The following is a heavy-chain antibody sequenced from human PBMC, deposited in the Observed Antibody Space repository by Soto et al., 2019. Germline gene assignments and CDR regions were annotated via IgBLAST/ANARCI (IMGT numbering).Heavy chain of an antibody. D-gene: IGHD5-12*01. CDR3: ARSRDGYNLNPIDQ. CDR1: TGSSDSFY. V-gene: IGHV4-59*01. J-gene: IGHJ4*02. CDR2: FFYTGST. Sequence: QVQLQVSGPGLVKPSATLSLSCTVSTGSSDSFYWSWIRQPPGKGLEWIGYFFYTGSTNHNPSLKGRGTMSLDMSSSQFSLSLSSVTAADTAMYYCARSRDGYNLNPIDQWGQGLLVTVSS.